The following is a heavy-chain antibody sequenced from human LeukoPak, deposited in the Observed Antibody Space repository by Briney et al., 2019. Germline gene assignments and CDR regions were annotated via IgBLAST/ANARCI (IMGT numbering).Heavy chain of an antibody. CDR1: GFTFSDYY. D-gene: IGHD5-24*01. CDR3: ARDGDFYNIDY. J-gene: IGHJ4*02. CDR2: ISSSVSST. V-gene: IGHV3-11*04. Sequence: GGSLRLSCAASGFTFSDYYMSWIRQAPGKGLEWVSYISSSVSSTYYADSVKGRFTISRDNAKNSLYLQMNSLRAEDTAVYYCARDGDFYNIDYWGQGTLVTVSS.